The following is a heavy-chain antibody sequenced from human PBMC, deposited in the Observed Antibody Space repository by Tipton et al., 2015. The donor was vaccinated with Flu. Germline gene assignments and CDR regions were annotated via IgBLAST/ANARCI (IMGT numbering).Heavy chain of an antibody. Sequence: TLSLTCTVSGGPISSYYWSWIRQPAGKGLEWIGRIYTSGSTNYNPSLKSRVTMSVDTSKNQFSLKLSSVTAADTAVYYCARVIGYSSLLRVCGGDCSDNWFDPWGQGTLVTVSS. D-gene: IGHD2-21*02. J-gene: IGHJ5*02. V-gene: IGHV4-4*07. CDR1: GGPISSYY. CDR3: ARVIGYSSLLRVCGGDCSDNWFDP. CDR2: IYTSGST.